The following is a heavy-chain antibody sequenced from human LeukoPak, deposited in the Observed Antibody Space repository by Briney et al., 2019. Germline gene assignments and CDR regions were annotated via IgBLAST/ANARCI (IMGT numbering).Heavy chain of an antibody. CDR3: ASDSLTMIGSDAFDI. V-gene: IGHV3-33*01. Sequence: GGSLRLSCAASGFTFSSYGMPWVRQAPGKGLEWVAVIWYDGSNKYYADSVKGRFTISRDNSKNTLYLQMNSLRAEDTAVYYCASDSLTMIGSDAFDIWGQGTMVTVSS. CDR1: GFTFSSYG. CDR2: IWYDGSNK. D-gene: IGHD3-22*01. J-gene: IGHJ3*02.